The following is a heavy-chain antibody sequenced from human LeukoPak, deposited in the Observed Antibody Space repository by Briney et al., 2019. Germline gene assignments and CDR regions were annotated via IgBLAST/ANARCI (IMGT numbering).Heavy chain of an antibody. D-gene: IGHD2-15*01. CDR1: GFTFSSYW. V-gene: IGHV3-74*01. Sequence: PGGSLRLSCAASGFTFSSYWMSWVRQAPGKGLVWLSRINGDGYSISYADSVKGRFTISRDNAKNTLYLQMNSLRAEDTAMYYCARGEAVRGTDHWGRGALVTVSS. CDR3: ARGEAVRGTDH. CDR2: INGDGYSI. J-gene: IGHJ4*02.